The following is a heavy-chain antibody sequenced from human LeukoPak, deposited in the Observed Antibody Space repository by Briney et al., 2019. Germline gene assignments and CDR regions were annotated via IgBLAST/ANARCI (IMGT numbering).Heavy chain of an antibody. D-gene: IGHD5-12*01. CDR2: IHHSGTT. Sequence: KPSQTLSLTCSVSGGSISGTDYYWSWIRQPPGKGLEWICYIHHSGTTSYNPSLKSRITISVNPSMNQFSLKLTSMTAADTAVYYCAGRGYAMAYWGQGTLVTVSS. CDR3: AGRGYAMAY. V-gene: IGHV4-30-4*01. CDR1: GGSISGTDYY. J-gene: IGHJ4*02.